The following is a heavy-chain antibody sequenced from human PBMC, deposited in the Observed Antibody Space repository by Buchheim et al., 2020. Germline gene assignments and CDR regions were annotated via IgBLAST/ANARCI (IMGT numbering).Heavy chain of an antibody. D-gene: IGHD1-7*01. J-gene: IGHJ6*02. Sequence: VQLVESGGALVQSGGSLRLSCAASGFTFSRRWMSWVRQAPGKGLEWVANIKKDGSEIYYVESVKGRFTISRDNANNSLYLKMNGDKAQDTAVYYCATAGENYKLDPFGGMDVWGEGTT. CDR1: GFTFSRRW. CDR2: IKKDGSEI. CDR3: ATAGENYKLDPFGGMDV. V-gene: IGHV3-7*01.